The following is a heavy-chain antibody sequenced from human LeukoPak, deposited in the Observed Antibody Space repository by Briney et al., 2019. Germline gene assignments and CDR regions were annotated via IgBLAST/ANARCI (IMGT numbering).Heavy chain of an antibody. D-gene: IGHD5-24*01. J-gene: IGHJ5*02. Sequence: GGSLRLSCTAYGFTFANYAMNWVRQAPGKGLEWVSSLSGSGDDTSYADFVKGRFTISRDNSRDTLYLQMNSLRAEDTGVYYCAKQFVDIWGQGTPVTVSS. CDR2: LSGSGDDT. CDR3: AKQFVDI. CDR1: GFTFANYA. V-gene: IGHV3-23*01.